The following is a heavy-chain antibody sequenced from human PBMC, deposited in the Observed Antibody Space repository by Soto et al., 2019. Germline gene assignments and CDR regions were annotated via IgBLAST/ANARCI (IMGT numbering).Heavy chain of an antibody. Sequence: EVQLLESGGGLVQPGGSMRLSCAASGFTFSSYAMSWVRQAPGKGLEWVSAISGSGGSTYYADSVKGRFTISRDNSKNTLYLQMNSLRAEDTVVYYCAKAPLPRPPLFQHWGQGTLVTVSS. CDR2: ISGSGGST. J-gene: IGHJ1*01. V-gene: IGHV3-23*01. CDR3: AKAPLPRPPLFQH. CDR1: GFTFSSYA. D-gene: IGHD1-26*01.